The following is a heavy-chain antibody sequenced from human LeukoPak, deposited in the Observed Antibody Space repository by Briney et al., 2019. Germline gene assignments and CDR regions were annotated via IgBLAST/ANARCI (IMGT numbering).Heavy chain of an antibody. CDR3: ARGRSGGDWFDP. V-gene: IGHV4-4*02. D-gene: IGHD3-10*01. J-gene: IGHJ5*02. CDR2: VHLDGRT. Sequence: SETLSLTCGVSGGSISTTNCWTWVRQPPGKGLEWIGEVHLDGRTNYNPSLESRLTMSVDLSENHISLKLTSVTAADTAVYYCARGRSGGDWFDPWGQGTLVTVSS. CDR1: GGSISTTNC.